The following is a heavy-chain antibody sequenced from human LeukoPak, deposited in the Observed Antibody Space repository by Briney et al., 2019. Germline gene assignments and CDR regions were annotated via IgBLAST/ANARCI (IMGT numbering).Heavy chain of an antibody. CDR2: IRCKANSYAT. J-gene: IGHJ4*02. Sequence: PGGSLRLSCAASGFTLSGCAMQWVRHAWGKGLVWVGRIRCKANSYATAYAASVKGRFTISRDDSKNTAYLQMNSLKTEDTAVYYCTATYYYGSGSYFTPDYWGQGTLVTVSS. CDR1: GFTLSGCA. V-gene: IGHV3-73*01. D-gene: IGHD3-10*01. CDR3: TATYYYGSGSYFTPDY.